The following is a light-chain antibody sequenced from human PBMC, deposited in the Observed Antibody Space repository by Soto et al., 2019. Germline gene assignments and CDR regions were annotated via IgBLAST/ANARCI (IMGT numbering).Light chain of an antibody. CDR1: SSDIGGYNY. CDR2: EVS. Sequence: QSVLSQPASVSGSPGQSITIYCTGTSSDIGGYNYVSWYQQHPNKAPKLMIFEVSNRPSGVSNRFSGSKSGNRASLIISGLQADDEADYYCSSYTTSSSRVLFGGGTKLTVL. CDR3: SSYTTSSSRVL. V-gene: IGLV2-14*01. J-gene: IGLJ2*01.